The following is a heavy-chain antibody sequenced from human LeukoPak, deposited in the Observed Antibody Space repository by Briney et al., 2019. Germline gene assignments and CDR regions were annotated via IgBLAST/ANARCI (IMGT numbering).Heavy chain of an antibody. CDR2: ISGSGGST. J-gene: IGHJ4*02. V-gene: IGHV3-23*01. Sequence: GGSLRLSCAASGFTFSSYAMSWVRQAPGKGLEWVSAISGSGGSTYYADSVKGRFTISRDNSKNTLYLQMNSLRAEDTAVFYWAKDGDTAMATGSFDYWGQGTLVTVSS. D-gene: IGHD5-18*01. CDR1: GFTFSSYA. CDR3: AKDGDTAMATGSFDY.